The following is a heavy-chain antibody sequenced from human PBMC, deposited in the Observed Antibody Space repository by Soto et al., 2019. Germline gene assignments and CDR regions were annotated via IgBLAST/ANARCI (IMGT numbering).Heavy chain of an antibody. J-gene: IGHJ5*02. D-gene: IGHD2-21*01. Sequence: SETLSLTCTVSGGSINSYYWSWIRQPPGKGLEWIGNIYYSGSTNYNPSLASRVTVSVDTSKNEFSLKLRSVTAADTAVYYCARQPTTGDTDLWFDPWGQGTLVTAPQ. CDR2: IYYSGST. CDR3: ARQPTTGDTDLWFDP. V-gene: IGHV4-59*08. CDR1: GGSINSYY.